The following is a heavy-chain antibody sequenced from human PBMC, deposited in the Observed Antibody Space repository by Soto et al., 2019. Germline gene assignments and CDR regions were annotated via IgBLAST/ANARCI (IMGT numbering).Heavy chain of an antibody. D-gene: IGHD6-13*01. CDR3: ATWSSSWAYHFDY. V-gene: IGHV3-23*01. J-gene: IGHJ4*02. CDR2: ISGSGSST. CDR1: GFTFSSYA. Sequence: EVQLLESGGGLVQPGGSLRLSCAASGFTFSSYAMSWVRQAPGKGLEWVSVISGSGSSTNYADSVKGRFTISRDNSKNTLYLQMNSLRAEDTAVYYCATWSSSWAYHFDYWGQGTLVTVSS.